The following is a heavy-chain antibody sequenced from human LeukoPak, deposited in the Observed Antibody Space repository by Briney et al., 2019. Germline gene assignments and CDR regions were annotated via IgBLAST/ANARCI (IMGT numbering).Heavy chain of an antibody. J-gene: IGHJ5*02. V-gene: IGHV1-69*13. D-gene: IGHD2-2*01. CDR1: GGTFSSYA. CDR2: IIPIFGTA. Sequence: SVKVSCTASGGTFSSYAISWVRQAPGQGLEWMGGIIPIFGTANYAQKFQGRVTITVDESTSTAYMELSSLRSEDTAVYYCARDPLIVVVPAASNWFDPWGQGTLVTVSS. CDR3: ARDPLIVVVPAASNWFDP.